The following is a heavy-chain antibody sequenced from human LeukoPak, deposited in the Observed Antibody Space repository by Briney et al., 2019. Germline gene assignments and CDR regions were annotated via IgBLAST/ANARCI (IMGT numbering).Heavy chain of an antibody. CDR3: ARDDTTVTTLSNYYYMDV. V-gene: IGHV4-4*07. Sequence: PSETLSLTCNVSGGSISSHYWSWIRQPARKGLEWIGHIYSSGSTIYNPSLKSRVTISVDKSKTQFSLKLSSVTAADTAVYYCARDDTTVTTLSNYYYMDVWGKGTTVTVSS. D-gene: IGHD4-17*01. J-gene: IGHJ6*03. CDR1: GGSISSHY. CDR2: IYSSGST.